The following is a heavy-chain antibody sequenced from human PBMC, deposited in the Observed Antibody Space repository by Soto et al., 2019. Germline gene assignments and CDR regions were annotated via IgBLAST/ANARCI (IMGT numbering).Heavy chain of an antibody. D-gene: IGHD2-15*01. J-gene: IGHJ5*02. CDR3: ARKYCSGGSCYENWFDP. CDR1: GGSISTYY. Sequence: SETLSLTCTFSGGSISTYYWSWIRQPPGKGLEWIGYIYYSGSTNYNPSLKSRVTISVDTSKNQYSLKLSSVTAADTAVYYCARKYCSGGSCYENWFDPWGQGTLVTVSS. CDR2: IYYSGST. V-gene: IGHV4-59*08.